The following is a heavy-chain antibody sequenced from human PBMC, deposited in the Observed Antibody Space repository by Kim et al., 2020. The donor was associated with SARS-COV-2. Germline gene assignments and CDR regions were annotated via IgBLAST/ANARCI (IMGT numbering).Heavy chain of an antibody. CDR2: IYSGGRNT. V-gene: IGHV3-23*03. J-gene: IGHJ4*02. D-gene: IGHD3-22*01. CDR3: AKIYRYDNWGNFYFDY. Sequence: GGSLRLSCAAPGFTLSSYDISWVRQAPGKGLEWVSVIYSGGRNTYYADFVKGRFIISRDVMKSTLFLQMSSLGAEDTALYYCAKIYRYDNWGNFYFDYWGQGTLVTVSS. CDR1: GFTLSSYD.